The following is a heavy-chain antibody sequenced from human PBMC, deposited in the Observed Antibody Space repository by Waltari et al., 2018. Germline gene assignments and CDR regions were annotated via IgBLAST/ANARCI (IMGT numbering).Heavy chain of an antibody. V-gene: IGHV3-23*01. D-gene: IGHD2-2*01. Sequence: EVQLLESGGGLVQPGGSLGLSCAASGFTFSSAALSWVRQAPGKGLEWVSAISGSGGSTYYADSVKGRFTISRDNSKNTLYLQMNSLRAEDTAVYYCAKGYYQLNDYWGQGTLVTVSS. CDR3: AKGYYQLNDY. J-gene: IGHJ4*02. CDR1: GFTFSSAA. CDR2: ISGSGGST.